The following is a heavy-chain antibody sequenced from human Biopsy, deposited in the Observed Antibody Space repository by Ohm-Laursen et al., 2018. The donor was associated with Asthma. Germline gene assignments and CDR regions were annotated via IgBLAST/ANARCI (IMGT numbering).Heavy chain of an antibody. CDR3: ARKAGSCMSRTCYSLDF. V-gene: IGHV1-69*13. CDR2: INSVFGTT. Sequence: VASVKVSCKSLGGTFNTYVIGWVRQAPGQGLEWMGGINSVFGTTTYPQKFQDRVTITADDSTSTVYMELSSLRSEDTDVYYWARKAGSCMSRTCYSLDFWGQGTLVTVSS. J-gene: IGHJ4*02. D-gene: IGHD2-15*01. CDR1: GGTFNTYV.